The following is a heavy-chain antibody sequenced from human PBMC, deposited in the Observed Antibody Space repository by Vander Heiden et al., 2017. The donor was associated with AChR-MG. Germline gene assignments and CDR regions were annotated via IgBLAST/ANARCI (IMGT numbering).Heavy chain of an antibody. D-gene: IGHD5-12*01. CDR1: GFTFSDLW. J-gene: IGHJ4*02. Sequence: EVQLVESGGGLVQPGGSLRLSCAASGFTFSDLWMHWVRQAPGKGLVWVGFVDSGGSNTIYADSVRGRFTISRDNAKNTLYLQMNSLSAEDTAVYYCARGGYGAIDYWGQGALVTVSS. CDR2: VDSGGSNT. V-gene: IGHV3-74*01. CDR3: ARGGYGAIDY.